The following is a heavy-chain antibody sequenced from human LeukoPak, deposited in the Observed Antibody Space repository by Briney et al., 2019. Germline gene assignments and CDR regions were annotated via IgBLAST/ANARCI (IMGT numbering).Heavy chain of an antibody. D-gene: IGHD2-2*01. Sequence: GASVKVSCKASGYTFTSYAMHWVRQAPGQRLEWMGWINAGNGNTKYSQKFQGRVTITRDTSATTAYMELSSLRSEDTAVYHCARSQGEYQLPYFDYWGQGTLVTVSS. J-gene: IGHJ4*02. CDR1: GYTFTSYA. CDR3: ARSQGEYQLPYFDY. CDR2: INAGNGNT. V-gene: IGHV1-3*01.